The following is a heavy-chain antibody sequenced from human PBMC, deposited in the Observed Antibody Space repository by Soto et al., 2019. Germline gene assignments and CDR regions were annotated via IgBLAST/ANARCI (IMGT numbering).Heavy chain of an antibody. J-gene: IGHJ5*02. CDR1: GYTFTGYY. Sequence: GASAKVSCKASGYTFTGYYMHWVRQAPGQGLEWMGWINPNSGGTNYAQKFQGWVTMTRDTSTSTAYMELSRLRSDDTAVYYCARDPTRSSSSPAGFDPWGQGTLVTVSS. CDR3: ARDPTRSSSSPAGFDP. V-gene: IGHV1-2*04. D-gene: IGHD6-6*01. CDR2: INPNSGGT.